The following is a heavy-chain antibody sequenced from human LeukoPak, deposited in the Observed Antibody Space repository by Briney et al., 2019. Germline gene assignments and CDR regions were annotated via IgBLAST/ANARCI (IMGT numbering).Heavy chain of an antibody. V-gene: IGHV4-61*02. J-gene: IGHJ4*02. CDR1: GGSVTSGPNY. D-gene: IGHD4-17*01. Sequence: PSQTLSLICSVSGGSVTSGPNYWTWIRRPAGKGLEWIGRIQTSGRVNYNPSLKSRVTVYLDTPKNLVSLQLTSVTAADTAVYYCARDRGNGDYGDYFDSWGQGTQVTVSS. CDR2: IQTSGRV. CDR3: ARDRGNGDYGDYFDS.